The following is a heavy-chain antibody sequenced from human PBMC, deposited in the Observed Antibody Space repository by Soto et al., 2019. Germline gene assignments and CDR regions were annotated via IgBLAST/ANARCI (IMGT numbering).Heavy chain of an antibody. CDR1: GYTFTSYG. V-gene: IGHV1-18*01. CDR2: ISAYNGNT. Sequence: ASVKVSCKASGYTFTSYGISWVRQAPGQGLEWMGWISAYNGNTNYAQKLQGRVTMTTDTSTSTAYMELRSLRSDDTAVYYCPRDEVLQWLVGYSQHWRQGTLVTVSS. J-gene: IGHJ1*01. CDR3: PRDEVLQWLVGYSQH. D-gene: IGHD6-19*01.